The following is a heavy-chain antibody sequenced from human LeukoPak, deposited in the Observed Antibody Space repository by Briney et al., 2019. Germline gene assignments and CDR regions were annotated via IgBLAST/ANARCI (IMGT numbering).Heavy chain of an antibody. CDR1: GFTFSSYD. V-gene: IGHV3-30*12. CDR2: IPYDGRNK. D-gene: IGHD1-26*01. Sequence: GGSLRLSCAASGFTFSSYDMHWVRQAPGKGLEWVAFIPYDGRNKYYADSVKGRFTLSRDNSRNTLSLQMSSLRAEDTAVYYCARASIVGATVGAFDIWGQGTMVTVSS. J-gene: IGHJ3*02. CDR3: ARASIVGATVGAFDI.